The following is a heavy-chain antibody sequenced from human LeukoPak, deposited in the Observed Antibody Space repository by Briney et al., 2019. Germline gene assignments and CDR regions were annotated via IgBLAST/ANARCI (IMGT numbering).Heavy chain of an antibody. J-gene: IGHJ4*02. V-gene: IGHV3-23*01. CDR1: GFTSGIYA. CDR2: FSGGGDS. Sequence: PGGSLRLSCAASGFTSGIYAVSWVRQAPGKGLEWVSAFSGGGDSYYADSVKGRFTISRDNFKKILYLQMNSLRAEDTAVYYCGKEVERHFDLKYWGQGTLVTVSS. CDR3: GKEVERHFDLKY.